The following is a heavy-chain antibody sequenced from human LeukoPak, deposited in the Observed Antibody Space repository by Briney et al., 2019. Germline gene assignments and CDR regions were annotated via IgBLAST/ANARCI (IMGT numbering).Heavy chain of an antibody. CDR2: IKSKTDGGTT. V-gene: IGHV3-15*01. CDR1: EFTFSSYA. J-gene: IGHJ4*02. CDR3: TTEGAYCGGDCQEYDY. Sequence: GGSLRLSCAASEFTFSSYAMQWVRQAPGKGLEWVGRIKSKTDGGTTDYAAPVKGRFAISRDDSKNTLYLQMNSLKTEDTAVYYCTTEGAYCGGDCQEYDYWGQGTLVTVSS. D-gene: IGHD2-21*02.